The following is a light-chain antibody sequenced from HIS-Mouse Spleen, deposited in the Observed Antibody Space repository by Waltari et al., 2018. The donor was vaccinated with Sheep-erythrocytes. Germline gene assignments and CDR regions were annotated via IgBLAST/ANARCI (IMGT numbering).Light chain of an antibody. Sequence: QSALTQPRPVSGSPGQSVTISCTGTSSDVGGYNYVSWYQQHPGKAPKLLIYDVSKRHPEVPDRFSGSKSGNTASLTISGLQAEDEADYYCCSYAGSYNHVFGTGTKVTVL. J-gene: IGLJ1*01. V-gene: IGLV2-11*01. CDR2: DVS. CDR1: SSDVGGYNY. CDR3: CSYAGSYNHV.